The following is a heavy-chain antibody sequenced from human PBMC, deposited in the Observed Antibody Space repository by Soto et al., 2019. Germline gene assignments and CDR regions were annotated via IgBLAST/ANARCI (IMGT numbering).Heavy chain of an antibody. V-gene: IGHV4-30-2*01. CDR2: IYHSGST. J-gene: IGHJ4*02. CDR1: GGSISSGGYS. D-gene: IGHD3-22*01. CDR3: AGGGDYYDSSGYIFFDY. Sequence: QLQLQESGSGLVKPSQTLSLTCAVSGGSISSGGYSWSWIRQPPGKGLEWIGYIYHSGSTYYNPCLKSRVTVSVDRYKNQFSLKLSSGTAADTAVYYCAGGGDYYDSSGYIFFDYWGQGTLVTVSS.